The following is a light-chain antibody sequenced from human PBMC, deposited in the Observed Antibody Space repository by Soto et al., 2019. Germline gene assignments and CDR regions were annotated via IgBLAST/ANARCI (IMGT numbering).Light chain of an antibody. V-gene: IGKV3-20*01. J-gene: IGKJ3*01. CDR3: QHYGTSAL. Sequence: EIVLTQSPGTLSLSPGERATLSCRASQSVSSSYLAWYQQKPGQAPRLLIYDASRATGIPDRFSGSGSGTDFTLTITRLEPEDFAVYYCQHYGTSALFGPWTKVDI. CDR1: QSVSSSY. CDR2: DAS.